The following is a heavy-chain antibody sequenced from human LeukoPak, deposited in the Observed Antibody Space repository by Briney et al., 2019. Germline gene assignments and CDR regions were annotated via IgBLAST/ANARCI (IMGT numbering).Heavy chain of an antibody. CDR3: AKGKHSGTYSASDY. D-gene: IGHD1-26*01. J-gene: IGHJ4*02. CDR1: GYTFSGYY. Sequence: ASVKVSCKASGYTFSGYYMHWVRQAPGQGLEWMGWINPNSGGTNYAQKFQGRATMTRDTSISTAYMELSRLRPDDTAVYYCAKGKHSGTYSASDYWGQGTLVTVSS. CDR2: INPNSGGT. V-gene: IGHV1-2*02.